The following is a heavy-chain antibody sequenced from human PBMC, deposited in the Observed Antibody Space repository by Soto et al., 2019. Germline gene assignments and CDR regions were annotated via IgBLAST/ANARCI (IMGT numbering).Heavy chain of an antibody. CDR3: ARDRHLGYCSGGSCYTDWYFDL. J-gene: IGHJ2*01. V-gene: IGHV4-31*03. CDR1: GGSISSGGYY. D-gene: IGHD2-15*01. Sequence: QVQLQESGPGLVKPSQTLSLTCTVSGGSISSGGYYWSWIRQHPGKGLEWIGYIYYSGSTYYNPSLKGRVTISVDTSKNQFSLKLSSVTAADTAVYYCARDRHLGYCSGGSCYTDWYFDLWGRGTLVTVSS. CDR2: IYYSGST.